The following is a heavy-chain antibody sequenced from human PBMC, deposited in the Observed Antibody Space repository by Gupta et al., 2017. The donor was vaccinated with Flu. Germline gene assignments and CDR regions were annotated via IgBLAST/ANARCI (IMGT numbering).Heavy chain of an antibody. CDR1: GGSFSGYY. V-gene: IGHV4-34*01. J-gene: IGHJ4*02. CDR3: ARGRDRRWSPFAH. Sequence: QVQLQQWGAGLLKPSETLSLTCAVYGGSFSGYYWSWIRQPPGKGLEWIGEINHSGSTNYNPALKSRVTLSVDTAKKQFSLKMRSVTAADTAVYYFARGRDRRWSPFAHWGQRTLVTVYS. D-gene: IGHD5-24*01. CDR2: INHSGST.